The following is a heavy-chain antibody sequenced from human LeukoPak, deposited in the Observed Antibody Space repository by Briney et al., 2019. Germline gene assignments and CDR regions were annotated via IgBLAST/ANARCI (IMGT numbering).Heavy chain of an antibody. D-gene: IGHD3-3*02. CDR1: GGSISSSSYY. Sequence: TSETLSLTCTVSGGSISSSSYYWGRIRQPPGKGLEWIGSIYYSGSTYYNPSLKSRGTISVDTSKNQFSLKLSSLTAADTAVYYCARLRRSRLAEFDYWGQGTLVTVSS. CDR3: ARLRRSRLAEFDY. V-gene: IGHV4-39*07. J-gene: IGHJ4*02. CDR2: IYYSGST.